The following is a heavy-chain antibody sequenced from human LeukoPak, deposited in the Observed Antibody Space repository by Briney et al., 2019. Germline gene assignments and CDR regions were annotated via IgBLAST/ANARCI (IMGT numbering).Heavy chain of an antibody. J-gene: IGHJ4*02. CDR1: SGSISSYY. Sequence: PSETLSLTCTVSSGSISSYYWNWIRQPPGKGLEWLGYIYYSGSTNYNPSLKSRVTISVDTSKNQFSLKLSSVTAADTAVYYCARQTGLDYWGQGTLVTVSS. V-gene: IGHV4-59*08. CDR2: IYYSGST. CDR3: ARQTGLDY.